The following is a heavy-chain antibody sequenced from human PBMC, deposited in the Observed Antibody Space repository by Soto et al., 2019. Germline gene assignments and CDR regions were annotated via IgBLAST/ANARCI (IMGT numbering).Heavy chain of an antibody. CDR3: ARDPNIVVVPANDAFDI. CDR2: IYSGGST. D-gene: IGHD2-2*01. V-gene: IGHV3-66*01. J-gene: IGHJ3*02. CDR1: GFTVSTKY. Sequence: GGSLRLSCAASGFTVSTKYMSWVRQAPGKGLEWVSVIYSGGSTFYADSVRGRFTISRDNSKNTVNLQMNSLRAEDTAVYYCARDPNIVVVPANDAFDIWGQGTMVTVSS.